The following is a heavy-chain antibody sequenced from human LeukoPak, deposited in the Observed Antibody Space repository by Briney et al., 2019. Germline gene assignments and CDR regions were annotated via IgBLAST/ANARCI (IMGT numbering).Heavy chain of an antibody. Sequence: GASVKVSCKASGGTFSSYAISWVRQAPGQGLEWMGGIIPIFGTANYAQKFQGRVTITADESTSTAYMELNSLRSEDTAVYYCARGAEPLVVTASTYWGQGTLVTVSS. V-gene: IGHV1-69*13. D-gene: IGHD2-21*02. CDR3: ARGAEPLVVTASTY. CDR2: IIPIFGTA. CDR1: GGTFSSYA. J-gene: IGHJ4*02.